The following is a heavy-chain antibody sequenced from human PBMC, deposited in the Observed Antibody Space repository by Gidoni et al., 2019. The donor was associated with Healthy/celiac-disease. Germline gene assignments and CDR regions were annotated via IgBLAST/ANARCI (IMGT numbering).Heavy chain of an antibody. Sequence: QVQLVESGGVVVQPGRSLSLSCAASGFTLSSSGMHWVRQAPGKGLEWVAVIAYDGSNKYYADSVKGRFTISRDNSKNTLYLQMNSLRAEDTAVYYCARGCGYSGYDVPPPTLSMAYYGMDVWGQGTTVTVSS. CDR2: IAYDGSNK. D-gene: IGHD5-12*01. CDR1: GFTLSSSG. J-gene: IGHJ6*02. CDR3: ARGCGYSGYDVPPPTLSMAYYGMDV. V-gene: IGHV3-30*03.